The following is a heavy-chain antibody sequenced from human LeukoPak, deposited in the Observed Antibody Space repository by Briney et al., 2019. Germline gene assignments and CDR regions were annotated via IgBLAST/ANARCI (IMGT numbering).Heavy chain of an antibody. Sequence: KPSETLSLTCAVYGGSFSHSYWNWVRQPPGKGLEWIGEVNHSGVTDYNPSLESRVTMSVDTSKNQFFLKLTSVTAADTAVYYCARGPDHAKVGYWGQGALVTVSS. D-gene: IGHD1-26*01. V-gene: IGHV4-34*01. CDR3: ARGPDHAKVGY. CDR1: GGSFSHSY. J-gene: IGHJ4*02. CDR2: VNHSGVT.